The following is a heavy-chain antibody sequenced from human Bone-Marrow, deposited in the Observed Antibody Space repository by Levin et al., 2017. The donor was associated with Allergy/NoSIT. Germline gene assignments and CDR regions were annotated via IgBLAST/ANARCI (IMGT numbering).Heavy chain of an antibody. CDR3: ARMAPGGEYDY. V-gene: IGHV4-30-4*01. CDR1: GGSVSTGDFY. J-gene: IGHJ4*02. Sequence: SETLSLTCSVSGGSVSTGDFYWSWIRQPPGKALEWIGYIHYSGSTFYNPSLKSRLTISEDTSSNHFFLSLRSVTAADTAVYFCARMAPGGEYDYWGRGTLVTVAS. CDR2: IHYSGST. D-gene: IGHD3-10*01.